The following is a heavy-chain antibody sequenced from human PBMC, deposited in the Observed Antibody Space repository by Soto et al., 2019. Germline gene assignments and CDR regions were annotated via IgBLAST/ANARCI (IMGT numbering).Heavy chain of an antibody. CDR3: ARDGYCISTSCPYYYYGMDV. CDR2: ISAYNGNT. D-gene: IGHD2-2*03. V-gene: IGHV1-18*01. CDR1: GYTFTSYG. Sequence: GASVKVSCKASGYTFTSYGISWVRQAPGQGLEWMGWISAYNGNTNYAQKLQGRVTMTTDTSTSTAYMELRSLRSDDTAVYYCARDGYCISTSCPYYYYGMDVWGQGTTVTVSS. J-gene: IGHJ6*02.